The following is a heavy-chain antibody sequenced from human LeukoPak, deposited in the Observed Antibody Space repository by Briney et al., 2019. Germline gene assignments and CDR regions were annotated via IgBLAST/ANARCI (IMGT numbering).Heavy chain of an antibody. CDR3: ARDAYCTSPTCYVYYGMDV. CDR1: GFTFSSYA. Sequence: HPGGSLRLSCAASGFTFSSYALTWVRQAPGKGLEWVSSISGTDGRTYYADSVKGRFTISRDNSKNTLYLQMNSLRVEDTAVYSCARDAYCTSPTCYVYYGMDVWGQGTTVTVSS. D-gene: IGHD2-2*01. J-gene: IGHJ6*02. V-gene: IGHV3-23*01. CDR2: ISGTDGRT.